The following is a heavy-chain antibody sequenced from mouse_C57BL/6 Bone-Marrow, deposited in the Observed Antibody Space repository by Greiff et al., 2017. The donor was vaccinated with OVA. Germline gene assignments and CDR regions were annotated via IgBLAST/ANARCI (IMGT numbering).Heavy chain of an antibody. CDR3: ARWRDVGDY. Sequence: QVHVKQSGAELVRPGSSVKLSCKASGYTFTSYWMAWVKQRPGQGLEWIGNIYPSDSETHYNQKFKDKATLTVDKSSSTAYMQLSSLTSADSAVYYCARWRDVGDYWGQGTTLTVSS. CDR2: IYPSDSET. D-gene: IGHD3-3*01. J-gene: IGHJ2*01. CDR1: GYTFTSYW. V-gene: IGHV1-61*01.